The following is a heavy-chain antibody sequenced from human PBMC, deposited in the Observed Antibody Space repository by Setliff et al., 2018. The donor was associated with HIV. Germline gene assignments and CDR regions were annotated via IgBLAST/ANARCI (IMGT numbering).Heavy chain of an antibody. CDR1: GGSMSNHY. CDR2: IFSSERT. J-gene: IGHJ2*01. D-gene: IGHD5-12*01. Sequence: SETLSLTCTVSGGSMSNHYWSWIRQPAGKGLELIGRIFSSERTNYNPSLKSRVTLSVDTSKDQFSLKLTSVTAADTAVYYCAGERGGGYDGWFIDLWGRGTLVTVSS. CDR3: AGERGGGYDGWFIDL. V-gene: IGHV4-4*07.